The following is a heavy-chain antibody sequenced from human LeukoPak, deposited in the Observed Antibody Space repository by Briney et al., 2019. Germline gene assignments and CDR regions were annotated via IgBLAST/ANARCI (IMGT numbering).Heavy chain of an antibody. Sequence: GGSLRLSCAASGFTLSNHAMIWVRQAPGKGLEWVSSISGSGAMTYYADSVKGRFTISRDNAMDTLYLQMNSLRADDTAVYYCARDLPRRSRDGYNYPYWYFDLWGRGTLVTVSS. J-gene: IGHJ2*01. D-gene: IGHD5-24*01. CDR3: ARDLPRRSRDGYNYPYWYFDL. CDR1: GFTLSNHA. V-gene: IGHV3-23*01. CDR2: ISGSGAMT.